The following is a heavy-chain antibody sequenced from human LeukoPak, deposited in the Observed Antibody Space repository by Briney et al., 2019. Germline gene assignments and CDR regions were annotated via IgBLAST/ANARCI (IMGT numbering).Heavy chain of an antibody. J-gene: IGHJ4*02. V-gene: IGHV4-59*05. CDR3: ARQYGLRLVRPGYYFDY. CDR2: IYYSGSA. D-gene: IGHD3-16*01. CDR1: GGSISSYY. Sequence: SETLSLTCTVSGGSISSYYWSWIRQPPGKGLEWIGSIYYSGSAYYNPSLKSRVTISVDTSKNQFSLKLSSVTAADTAVYYCARQYGLRLVRPGYYFDYWGQGTLVTVSS.